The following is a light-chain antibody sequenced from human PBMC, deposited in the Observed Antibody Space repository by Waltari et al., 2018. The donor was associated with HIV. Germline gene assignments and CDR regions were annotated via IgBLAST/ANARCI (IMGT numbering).Light chain of an antibody. CDR2: GAS. CDR1: QSVSSN. V-gene: IGKV3-15*01. J-gene: IGKJ3*01. CDR3: QHYNNWLLT. Sequence: EIVMTQSPATLSVSPGARATLSCRASQSVSSNLAWYQQKPGQAPRLLIYGASTRANSIPARFSGSGSGTEFTLTISSLQSEDFAVYYCQHYNNWLLTFGPGTKVDIK.